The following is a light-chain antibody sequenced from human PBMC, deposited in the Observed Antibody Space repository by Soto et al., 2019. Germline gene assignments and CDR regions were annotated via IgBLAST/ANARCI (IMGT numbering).Light chain of an antibody. CDR3: QAWDSSTAV. Sequence: SYELTQPPSVSVSPGQTASITCSGDKLGAKYACWYQQKPGQSPVLVIYQDSKRPSGIPERFSGSNSGNTATLTISGTQAMDAADYYCQAWDSSTAVFGGGTKVTVL. CDR2: QDS. CDR1: KLGAKY. V-gene: IGLV3-1*01. J-gene: IGLJ3*02.